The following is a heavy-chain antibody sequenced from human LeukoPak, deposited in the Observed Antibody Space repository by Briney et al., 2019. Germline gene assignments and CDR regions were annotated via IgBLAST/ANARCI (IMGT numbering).Heavy chain of an antibody. CDR2: IIPILGIA. CDR3: ARALSSDDAFDI. Sequence: SVKVSCKASGGTFSSYAISWVRQAPGQGLEWMGRIIPILGIASYAQKFQGRVTITADKSTSTAYMELSGLRSEDTAVYYCARALSSDDAFDIWGQGTMVTVSS. J-gene: IGHJ3*02. V-gene: IGHV1-69*04. CDR1: GGTFSSYA.